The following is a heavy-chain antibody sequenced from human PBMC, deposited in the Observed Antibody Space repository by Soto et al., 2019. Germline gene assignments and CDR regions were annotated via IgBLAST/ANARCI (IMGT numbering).Heavy chain of an antibody. CDR1: GFTFSSYT. Sequence: GGSLRLSCAASGFTFSSYTMTWVRQAPGKGLEWVSAISSGGGTTPYADFAKGRFTISRDNSKNAVYLQMNSLRADDTAVYYCARKEGSAWYPGDYWGQGTLVTVSS. V-gene: IGHV3-23*01. CDR2: ISSGGGTT. J-gene: IGHJ4*02. D-gene: IGHD6-19*01. CDR3: ARKEGSAWYPGDY.